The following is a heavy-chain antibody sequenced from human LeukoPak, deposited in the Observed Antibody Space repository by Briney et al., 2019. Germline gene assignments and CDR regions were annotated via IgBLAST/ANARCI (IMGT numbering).Heavy chain of an antibody. Sequence: ASVKVSCKASGYTFTGYYMHWVRQAPGQGLEWMGRINPNSGGTNYAQKFQGRVTMTRDTSISTAYMELSRLRSDDTAVYYCARAPSAGAVTYGYYYYHMDVWGKGTTVTVSS. D-gene: IGHD4-17*01. CDR3: ARAPSAGAVTYGYYYYHMDV. CDR2: INPNSGGT. CDR1: GYTFTGYY. V-gene: IGHV1-2*06. J-gene: IGHJ6*03.